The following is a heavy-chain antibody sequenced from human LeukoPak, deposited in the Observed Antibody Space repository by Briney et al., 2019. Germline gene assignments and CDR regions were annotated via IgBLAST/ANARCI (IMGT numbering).Heavy chain of an antibody. CDR3: AKGTGYSSGWYNY. D-gene: IGHD6-19*01. J-gene: IGHJ4*02. Sequence: GGFLRLSCAASGFTFSSYAMSWVRQAPGKGLEWVSAISGSGGSTYYADSVKGRFTISRDNSKNTLYLQMNSLRAEDTAVYYCAKGTGYSSGWYNYWGQGTLVTVSS. V-gene: IGHV3-23*01. CDR1: GFTFSSYA. CDR2: ISGSGGST.